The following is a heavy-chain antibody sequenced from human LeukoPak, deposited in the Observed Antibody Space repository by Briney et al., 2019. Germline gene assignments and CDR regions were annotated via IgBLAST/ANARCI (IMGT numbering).Heavy chain of an antibody. D-gene: IGHD2-8*01. J-gene: IGHJ4*02. CDR2: IWYDGSNK. Sequence: GRTLRLSCAVSGFTFSNYVMHWVREAPGKRLKWVAVIWYDGSNKYYADSVKGRFTISRDNSKNTLYLQMNTLRAEDTAVYYCARDPGGVVYFDYWGQGTLVSVSS. V-gene: IGHV3-33*01. CDR3: ARDPGGVVYFDY. CDR1: GFTFSNYV.